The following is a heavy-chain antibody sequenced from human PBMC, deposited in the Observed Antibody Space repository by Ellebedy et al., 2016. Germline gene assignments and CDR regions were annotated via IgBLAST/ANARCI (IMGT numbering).Heavy chain of an antibody. CDR1: GFIFSSYN. J-gene: IGHJ4*02. CDR3: ARESRSGRYFDN. V-gene: IGHV3-21*06. CDR2: ISSSSSYI. Sequence: GGSLRLXXAASGFIFSSYNMNWVRQAPGKGLEWVSSISSSSSYIYYGDSVKGRFTISRDNAKNSLYLQMNSLRDEDTAVYYCARESRSGRYFDNWGQGTLVTVSS. D-gene: IGHD1-26*01.